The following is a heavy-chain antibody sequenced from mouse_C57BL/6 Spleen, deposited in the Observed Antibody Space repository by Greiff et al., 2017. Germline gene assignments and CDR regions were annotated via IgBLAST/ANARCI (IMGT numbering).Heavy chain of an antibody. CDR3: ANGDVSSFAY. J-gene: IGHJ3*01. D-gene: IGHD2-13*01. CDR1: GYTFTSYW. Sequence: QVQLQQPGAELVKPGASVKMSCKASGYTFTSYWITWVKQSPGKGLDWIGDIYPGSGSTNYNEKFKSKATMTVDNSNSTAYLQLSSLTSEDSAVYYCANGDVSSFAYWGQGTLVTVSA. V-gene: IGHV1-55*01. CDR2: IYPGSGST.